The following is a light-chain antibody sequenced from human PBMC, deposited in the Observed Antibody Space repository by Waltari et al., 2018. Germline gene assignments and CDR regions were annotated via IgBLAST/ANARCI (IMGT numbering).Light chain of an antibody. Sequence: DIQMTQSPSSLSASVGDRVTITCRASQSITNYLTWYQQKPGKAPKLLIHSTSTLQTGVPSRFSGSGFGTNFTLTISSLXXXDFATFYCQQSHTTPWTFGLGTNVEV. V-gene: IGKV1-39*01. CDR1: QSITNY. CDR3: QQSHTTPWT. J-gene: IGKJ1*01. CDR2: STS.